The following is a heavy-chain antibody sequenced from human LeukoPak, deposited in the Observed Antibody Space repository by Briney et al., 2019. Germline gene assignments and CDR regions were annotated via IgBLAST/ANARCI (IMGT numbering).Heavy chain of an antibody. D-gene: IGHD3-10*01. J-gene: IGHJ5*02. Sequence: GGSLRLSCAASGFSFSDFWMSWVRQAPGKGLEWVANIKKDGSEKHYVDSVKGRFTISRDNAKNSVYLQMSSLRAEDTAVYHCAKYAHGSGTSFDPWGQGTLVTVSS. CDR1: GFSFSDFW. CDR3: AKYAHGSGTSFDP. CDR2: IKKDGSEK. V-gene: IGHV3-7*01.